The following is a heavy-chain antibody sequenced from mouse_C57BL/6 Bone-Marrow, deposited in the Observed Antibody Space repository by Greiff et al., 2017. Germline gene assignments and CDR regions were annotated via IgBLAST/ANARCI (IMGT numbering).Heavy chain of an antibody. V-gene: IGHV5-4*01. D-gene: IGHD1-1*01. J-gene: IGHJ4*01. CDR2: ISDGGSYT. CDR1: GFTFSSYA. CDR3: ARTSYYYGSSYEAMDY. Sequence: EVQGVESGGGLVKPGGSLKLSCAASGFTFSSYAMSWVRQTPEKRLEWVATISDGGSYTYYPDNVKGRFTISRDNAKNNLYLQMSHLKSEDTAMYYCARTSYYYGSSYEAMDYWGQGTSVTVSS.